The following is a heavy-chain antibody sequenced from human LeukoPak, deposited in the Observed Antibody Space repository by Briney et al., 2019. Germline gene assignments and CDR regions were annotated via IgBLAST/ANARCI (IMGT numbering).Heavy chain of an antibody. CDR3: ARDYHGSGSLTTFDY. J-gene: IGHJ4*02. V-gene: IGHV1-46*01. D-gene: IGHD3-10*01. CDR2: INPRGGSA. CDR1: GYTFTNFY. Sequence: ASVKVSCKASGYTFTNFYMHWVRQVPGQGLEWMGIINPRGGSASSAQKFQGRVTLTRDTSTSTVYMELSRLRSEDMALYYCARDYHGSGSLTTFDYWGQGTLVTVSS.